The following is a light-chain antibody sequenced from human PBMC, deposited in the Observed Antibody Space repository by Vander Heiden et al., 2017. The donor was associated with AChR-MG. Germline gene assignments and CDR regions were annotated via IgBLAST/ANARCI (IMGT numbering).Light chain of an antibody. J-gene: IGLJ2*01. Sequence: QSALTQPASVSGSPGQSITISCTGTSSDVGAYNYVSWYQQHQGKAPKLIIYDVSKRPSGVANRFSGSKSGTTASLTISGLQAEDEAYYYCTSYTRSSLSFGGGTKLTVL. CDR1: SSDVGAYNY. CDR3: TSYTRSSLS. CDR2: DVS. V-gene: IGLV2-14*03.